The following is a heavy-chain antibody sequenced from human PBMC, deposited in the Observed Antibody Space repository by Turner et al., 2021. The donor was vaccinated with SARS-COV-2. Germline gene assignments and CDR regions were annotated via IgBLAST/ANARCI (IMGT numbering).Heavy chain of an antibody. V-gene: IGHV3-23*01. J-gene: IGHJ4*02. CDR3: AKDHEATRGHFDY. D-gene: IGHD5-12*01. Sequence: EVQLLESGGGLVQPGGSLQLSCAASGFTFSSYAMSWVRQPPGKGLEWVSGIHVSGYTSYYADSVRGRFTISRDNSKNTLFLQMNSLRAEDTAVYYCAKDHEATRGHFDYWGQGTLITVSS. CDR2: IHVSGYTS. CDR1: GFTFSSYA.